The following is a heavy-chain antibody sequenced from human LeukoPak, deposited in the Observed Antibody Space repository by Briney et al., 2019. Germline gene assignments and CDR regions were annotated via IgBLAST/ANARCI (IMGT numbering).Heavy chain of an antibody. CDR1: GFTFRDYG. Sequence: GGSLRLSCAASGFTFRDYGMNWVRQVPGKGLEWVAGINWIGGSTGYADSVKGRFTISRDNSRNTLYLQMNSLRAEDTAVYSCAKDLNKILRYFDWLSPLDYWGQGTLVTVSS. CDR3: AKDLNKILRYFDWLSPLDY. D-gene: IGHD3-9*01. V-gene: IGHV3-20*04. CDR2: INWIGGST. J-gene: IGHJ4*02.